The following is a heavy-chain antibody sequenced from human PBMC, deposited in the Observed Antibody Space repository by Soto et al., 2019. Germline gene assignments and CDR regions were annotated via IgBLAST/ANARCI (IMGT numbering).Heavy chain of an antibody. D-gene: IGHD6-6*01. Sequence: EVQLVESGGGLVKPGGSLRLSCAASGFTFRSFIMNWVRQAPGKGLEWVSTISSNSAYIYYTHALRGRFTISRDNAKNSLHLRIKSPRAEDTAVYYCTRDACRGSSSRGWCDPWGPGTLVTVTS. V-gene: IGHV3-21*02. CDR3: TRDACRGSSSRGWCDP. CDR1: GFTFRSFI. J-gene: IGHJ5*02. CDR2: ISSNSAYI.